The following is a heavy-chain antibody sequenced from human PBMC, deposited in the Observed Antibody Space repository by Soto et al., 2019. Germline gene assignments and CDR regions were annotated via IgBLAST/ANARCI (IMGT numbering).Heavy chain of an antibody. CDR1: GFTFSSYA. D-gene: IGHD4-17*01. CDR3: ARDGLRQYAFDI. J-gene: IGHJ3*02. V-gene: IGHV3-64*01. CDR2: ISSNGGST. Sequence: EVQLVESGGGLVQPGGSLRLSCAASGFTFSSYATHWVRQAPGKGLEYVSAISSNGGSTYYANSVKGRFTISRDNSKNTLYLQRGSLRAEDMAVYYCARDGLRQYAFDIWGQGTMVTVSS.